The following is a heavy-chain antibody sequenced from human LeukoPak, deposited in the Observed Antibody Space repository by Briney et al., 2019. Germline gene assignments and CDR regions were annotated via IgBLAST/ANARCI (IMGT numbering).Heavy chain of an antibody. J-gene: IGHJ4*02. D-gene: IGHD4-11*01. CDR2: ISSSGSYI. CDR1: GFTFSSYS. V-gene: IGHV3-21*01. Sequence: PGGSLRLSCAASGFTFSSYSMNWVRQAPGKGLEWVSSISSSGSYIYYADSVKGRFTISRDNAKNSLYLQMNSLRAEDTAVYYCARDPYSGLFDYWGQGTLVTVSS. CDR3: ARDPYSGLFDY.